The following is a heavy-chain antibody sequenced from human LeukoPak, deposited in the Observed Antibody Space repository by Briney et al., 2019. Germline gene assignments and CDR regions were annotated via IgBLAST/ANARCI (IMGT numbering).Heavy chain of an antibody. D-gene: IGHD3-10*01. CDR3: ARLVMVRVLLDYYYYMDV. CDR2: INHSGST. Sequence: PSETLSLTCAVYGGSFSGYYWSWIRQPPGKGLEWIGEINHSGSTNYNPSLKSRVTISVDTSKNQFSLKLSSVTAADTAVYYCARLVMVRVLLDYYYYMDVWGKGTTVTISS. V-gene: IGHV4-34*01. CDR1: GGSFSGYY. J-gene: IGHJ6*03.